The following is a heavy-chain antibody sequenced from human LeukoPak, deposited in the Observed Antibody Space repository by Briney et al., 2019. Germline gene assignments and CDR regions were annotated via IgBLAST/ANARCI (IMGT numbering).Heavy chain of an antibody. CDR3: ARDAPGDSYGHYYYYYGMDV. Sequence: GASVKVSGKASGGTFSSYAISWVRQAPGQGLEWMGRIIPILGIANYAQKFQGRVTITADKSTSTAYMELSSLRSEDTAVYYCARDAPGDSYGHYYYYYGMDVWGQGTTVTVSS. J-gene: IGHJ6*02. CDR2: IIPILGIA. CDR1: GGTFSSYA. D-gene: IGHD5-18*01. V-gene: IGHV1-69*04.